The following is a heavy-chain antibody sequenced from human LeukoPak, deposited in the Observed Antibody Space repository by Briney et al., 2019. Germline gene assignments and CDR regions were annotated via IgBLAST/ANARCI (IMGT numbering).Heavy chain of an antibody. J-gene: IGHJ4*02. V-gene: IGHV3-23*01. CDR2: IRASGGNT. CDR1: GLIFSDYC. CDR3: AKDEKTGSLVSSWDY. D-gene: IGHD3-16*01. Sequence: GGSLRLSCAASGLIFSDYCMSWVRQAPGKGLEWVSSIRASGGNTYYTGSVKGRFTISRDNSRNTVYLQITSLRADDTAVYYCAKDEKTGSLVSSWDYWGQGTLVTVSS.